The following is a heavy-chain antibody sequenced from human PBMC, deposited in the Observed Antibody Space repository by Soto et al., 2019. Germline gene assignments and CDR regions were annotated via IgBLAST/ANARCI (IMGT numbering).Heavy chain of an antibody. J-gene: IGHJ6*02. Sequence: GGSLRLSCAASGFTVSNYGMHWVCKAPGKGLEWVAVISYDGSNKYYADSVKGRFTISRDNSKNTLYLQMNSLRAENTAVYYCAKILQLGDYAFYYYGMDVWGQGT. V-gene: IGHV3-30*18. CDR1: GFTVSNYG. CDR3: AKILQLGDYAFYYYGMDV. D-gene: IGHD4-17*01. CDR2: ISYDGSNK.